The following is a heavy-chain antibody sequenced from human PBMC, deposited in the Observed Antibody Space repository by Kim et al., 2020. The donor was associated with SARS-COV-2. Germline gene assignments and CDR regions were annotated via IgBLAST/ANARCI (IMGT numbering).Heavy chain of an antibody. CDR2: ISAYNGNT. J-gene: IGHJ6*02. Sequence: ASVKVSCKASGYTFTSYGISWVRQAPGQGLEWMGWISAYNGNTNYAQKLQGRVTMTTDTSTSTAYLELRSLRSDDTAVYYCARLDSGSYSIWYYYYGMDVWGQGTTVTISS. V-gene: IGHV1-18*01. CDR1: GYTFTSYG. D-gene: IGHD1-26*01. CDR3: ARLDSGSYSIWYYYYGMDV.